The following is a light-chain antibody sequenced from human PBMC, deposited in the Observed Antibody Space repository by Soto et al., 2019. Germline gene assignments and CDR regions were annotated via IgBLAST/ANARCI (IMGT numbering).Light chain of an antibody. CDR2: GAS. Sequence: EIVLTQSPGTLSLSPGDRATLSCRASQSVSSSYLAWYQQKPGQAPRLLIYGASSRATGIPDRFSGSRSGTDFTLTISRLQPEDGAVYYCQQYGSSPLTFGGGTKVEIK. V-gene: IGKV3-20*01. CDR1: QSVSSSY. J-gene: IGKJ4*01. CDR3: QQYGSSPLT.